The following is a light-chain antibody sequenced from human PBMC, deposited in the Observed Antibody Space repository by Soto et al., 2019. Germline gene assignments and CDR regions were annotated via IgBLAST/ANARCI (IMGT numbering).Light chain of an antibody. CDR2: AAD. J-gene: IGKJ1*01. V-gene: IGKV1-39*01. CDR3: QQSYDMPWT. Sequence: PISQYPSPPVAAVGGRSTIPFRASQSVSIYLNWYQQKPGKAPSLLIFAADNLQDGVPSRFSGSGSGRDFSLTISSLQPEDFATYYCQQSYDMPWTFGQGTKVDI. CDR1: QSVSIY.